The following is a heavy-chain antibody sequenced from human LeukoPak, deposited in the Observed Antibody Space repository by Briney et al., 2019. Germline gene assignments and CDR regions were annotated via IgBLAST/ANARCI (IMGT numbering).Heavy chain of an antibody. V-gene: IGHV3-23*01. CDR3: AKVSVPIGAVAGIDY. D-gene: IGHD6-19*01. J-gene: IGHJ4*02. CDR2: ISGSGGST. CDR1: GFTFSSYA. Sequence: GGSLRLSCAASGFTFSSYAMSWVRQAPGKGLEWVSAISGSGGSTYYADSVKGRFTISRDNSKNTLYLQMNSLRAEDTAVYYCAKVSVPIGAVAGIDYWGQGTLVTVSS.